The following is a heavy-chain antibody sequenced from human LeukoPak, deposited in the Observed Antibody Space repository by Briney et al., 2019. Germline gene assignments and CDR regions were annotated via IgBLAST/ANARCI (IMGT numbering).Heavy chain of an antibody. CDR1: GGSISSYY. J-gene: IGHJ6*03. Sequence: SETLSLTCTVSGGSISSYYWSWIRQPPGKGLEWIGYIYYSGSTNYNPSLKSRVTVSVDTSKNQFSLKLSSVTAADTVVYYCARIGQSVHYYMDVWGNRTTVDVSS. CDR2: IYYSGST. V-gene: IGHV4-59*01. D-gene: IGHD3/OR15-3a*01. CDR3: ARIGQSVHYYMDV.